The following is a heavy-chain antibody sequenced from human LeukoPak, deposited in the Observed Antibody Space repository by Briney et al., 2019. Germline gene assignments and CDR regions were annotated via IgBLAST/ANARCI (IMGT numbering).Heavy chain of an antibody. J-gene: IGHJ4*02. D-gene: IGHD3-22*01. Sequence: SETLSLTCTVSGYSITNGYYWSWIRQPAGKGLERIGRIHTSGSTNYNPSLKSRVTMSVDTSKNQFSLKLSSVTAADTAVYYCARDRYYYDSSGYVFDYWGQGTLVTVSS. CDR3: ARDRYYYDSSGYVFDY. CDR1: GYSITNGYY. V-gene: IGHV4-4*07. CDR2: IHTSGST.